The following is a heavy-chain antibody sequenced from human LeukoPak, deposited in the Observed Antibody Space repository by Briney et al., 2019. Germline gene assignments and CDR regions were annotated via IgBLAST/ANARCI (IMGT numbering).Heavy chain of an antibody. J-gene: IGHJ4*02. CDR3: ASGPRIATAMTGIARSDY. CDR2: ISSSSSYI. CDR1: GFTFSSYS. Sequence: GGSLRLSCAASGFTFSSYSMNWVRQAPGKGLEWVSSISSSSSYIYYVDSVNGRFTISRDNAKNSLYLQMNSLRAEDTAVYYCASGPRIATAMTGIARSDYWGQGTLVTVSS. V-gene: IGHV3-21*01. D-gene: IGHD6-13*01.